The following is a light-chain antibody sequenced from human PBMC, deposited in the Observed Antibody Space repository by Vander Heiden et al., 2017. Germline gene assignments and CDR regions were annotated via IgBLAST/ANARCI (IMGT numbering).Light chain of an antibody. Sequence: SYVLTQPPSVSTARGQTARITCGGDNIGSKSVHWYQQKSGQAHVLVVYDDSDRPSGIPERVSGFNSWNTATLTISRVEAGDEADYYCQVWDSISDHLVFGGGTKLSVL. CDR2: DDS. J-gene: IGLJ2*01. CDR3: QVWDSISDHLV. V-gene: IGLV3-21*02. CDR1: NIGSKS.